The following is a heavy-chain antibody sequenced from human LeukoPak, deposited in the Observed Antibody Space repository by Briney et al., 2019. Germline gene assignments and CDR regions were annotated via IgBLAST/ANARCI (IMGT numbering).Heavy chain of an antibody. Sequence: GGSLRLSCATSGLTFSSYGFSWVRQVSGMGLEWVSAISGGGGSTYYSDSVRGRFTISRDNSKNTLYLQMNSLRAEDTAVYYCAKDRTIFGVVETFDYWGQGTLVTVSS. V-gene: IGHV3-23*01. CDR3: AKDRTIFGVVETFDY. CDR1: GLTFSSYG. CDR2: ISGGGGST. D-gene: IGHD3-3*01. J-gene: IGHJ4*02.